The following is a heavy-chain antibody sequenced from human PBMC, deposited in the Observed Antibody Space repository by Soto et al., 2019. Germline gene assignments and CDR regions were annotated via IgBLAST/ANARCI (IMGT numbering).Heavy chain of an antibody. CDR1: GYSVRGDSY. CDR2: IYHGGTT. CDR3: ASVHVMVVAGSTFDY. V-gene: IGHV4-38-2*02. Sequence: SETLSLTCTVSGYSVRGDSYRGWIRQPPGKGLEWIASIYHGGTTFYNPSLKSRITISIGTSNNQFSLKLRSVTAADTAVYYCASVHVMVVAGSTFDYWGHGTLVTVSS. D-gene: IGHD6-19*01. J-gene: IGHJ4*01.